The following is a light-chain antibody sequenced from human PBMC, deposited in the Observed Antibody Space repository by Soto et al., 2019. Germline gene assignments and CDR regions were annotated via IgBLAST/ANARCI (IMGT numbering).Light chain of an antibody. V-gene: IGKV1-6*01. Sequence: AIQMTQSPSSLSASVGDRVTITCRASQDIRKDLAWYQQKPGQAPQILIYGASTLQTGVASRFSGSGSATDFTLTIRSLQPDDSAAYYCLQDYNYPLTFGQGTKLDIK. J-gene: IGKJ2*01. CDR1: QDIRKD. CDR2: GAS. CDR3: LQDYNYPLT.